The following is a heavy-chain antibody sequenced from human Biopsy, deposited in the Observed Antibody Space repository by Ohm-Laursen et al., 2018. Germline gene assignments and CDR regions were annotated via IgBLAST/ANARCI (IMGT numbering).Heavy chain of an antibody. J-gene: IGHJ3*01. Sequence: SVKASCKASGVTFNGYGINWVRQAPGQGLEWMGGIIPFFGTSDYAQTFQGRVTITADKSTSTSYMELTRLRSEDSAVYYCAAGTRYSSGWYNAVDFWGQGTMVTVSS. CDR3: AAGTRYSSGWYNAVDF. CDR2: IIPFFGTS. V-gene: IGHV1-69*06. CDR1: GVTFNGYG. D-gene: IGHD6-19*01.